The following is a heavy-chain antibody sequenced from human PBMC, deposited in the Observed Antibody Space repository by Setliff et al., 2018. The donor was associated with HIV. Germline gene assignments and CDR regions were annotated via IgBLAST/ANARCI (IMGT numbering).Heavy chain of an antibody. D-gene: IGHD5-12*01. V-gene: IGHV1-69*10. CDR2: IIPVLGLS. CDR1: GYTFTTYG. Sequence: SVKVSCKASGYTFTTYGISWVRQAPGQGLEWMGGIIPVLGLSYYAQNFQGRVTITADESTRTAYMELSNLRSEDTALYYCARGPLYGYDRGYFDYWGQGTLVTVSS. J-gene: IGHJ4*02. CDR3: ARGPLYGYDRGYFDY.